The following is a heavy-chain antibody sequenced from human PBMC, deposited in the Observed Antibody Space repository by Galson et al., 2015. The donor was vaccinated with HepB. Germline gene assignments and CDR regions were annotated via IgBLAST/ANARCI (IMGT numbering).Heavy chain of an antibody. CDR2: ISSSGSTI. Sequence: SLRLSCAASGFTFSDYYMSWIRQAPGKGLEWVSYISSSGSTIYYADSVKGRFTISRDNAKNSLYLQMNSLRAEDTAVYYCARPEQWLAPLVYYYYYGMDVWGQGTTVTVSS. V-gene: IGHV3-11*04. CDR3: ARPEQWLAPLVYYYYYGMDV. D-gene: IGHD6-19*01. J-gene: IGHJ6*02. CDR1: GFTFSDYY.